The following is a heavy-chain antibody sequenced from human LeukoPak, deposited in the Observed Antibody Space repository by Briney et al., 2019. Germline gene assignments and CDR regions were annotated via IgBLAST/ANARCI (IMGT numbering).Heavy chain of an antibody. V-gene: IGHV3-30*18. Sequence: GGSLRLSCAASGFTFSSYGMHWVRQAPGKGLEWVAVISYDGSNKYYADSVKGRFTISRDNSKNTLYLQMNSLRAEDTAVYYCAKEYYGWYFDYWGQGTLVTVSS. CDR1: GFTFSSYG. CDR2: ISYDGSNK. J-gene: IGHJ4*02. D-gene: IGHD4-17*01. CDR3: AKEYYGWYFDY.